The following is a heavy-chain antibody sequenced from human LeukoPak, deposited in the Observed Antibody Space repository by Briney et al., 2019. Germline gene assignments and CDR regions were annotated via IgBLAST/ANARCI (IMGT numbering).Heavy chain of an antibody. CDR1: GFTFSSYA. J-gene: IGHJ4*02. Sequence: GGSLRFSCAASGFTFSSYAMHWVRQAPGKGLEWVAVISYDGSNKYYADSVRGRFNISRDNSKNTLYLEVNSLRVEDTGVYYCAKEQWLINSFDNWGQGTLVTVSS. D-gene: IGHD6-19*01. CDR2: ISYDGSNK. V-gene: IGHV3-30*04. CDR3: AKEQWLINSFDN.